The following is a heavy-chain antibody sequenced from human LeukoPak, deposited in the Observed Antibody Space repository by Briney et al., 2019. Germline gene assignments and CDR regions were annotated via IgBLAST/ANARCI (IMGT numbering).Heavy chain of an antibody. Sequence: GGSLRLSCAASGFTFSSYAMSWVRQAPGKGLEWVSAISGSGGSTYYADSVKGRFTISRDNSKNTLYLQMNSLRAEDTAVYYCAKDSVRYLDWLPYYFDYWGQGTLVTVSS. D-gene: IGHD3-9*01. CDR2: ISGSGGST. J-gene: IGHJ4*02. CDR1: GFTFSSYA. CDR3: AKDSVRYLDWLPYYFDY. V-gene: IGHV3-23*01.